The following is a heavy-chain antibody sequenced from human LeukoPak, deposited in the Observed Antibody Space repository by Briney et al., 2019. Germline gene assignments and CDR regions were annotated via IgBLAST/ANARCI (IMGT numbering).Heavy chain of an antibody. CDR2: ISSSSSYI. Sequence: GGSLRLSCAASGFTFSSYSINWVRQAPGKGLEWVSSISSSSSYIYYADSVKGRFTISRDNAKNSLYLQMNSLRAEDTTVYYCARAASGYSGYDSPDYWGQGTLVTVSS. CDR3: ARAASGYSGYDSPDY. V-gene: IGHV3-21*01. D-gene: IGHD5-12*01. CDR1: GFTFSSYS. J-gene: IGHJ4*02.